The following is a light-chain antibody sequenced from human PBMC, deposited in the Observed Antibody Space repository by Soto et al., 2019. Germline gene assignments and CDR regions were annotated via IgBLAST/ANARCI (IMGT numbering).Light chain of an antibody. CDR2: EVS. Sequence: QSVLTQPASMSGSPGQSLTISCTGTSSDVGSYNLVSWYQQHPGKAPKLMIYEVSKRPSGVSNRFSGSKSGNTASLTISGLPAEDEADYCCCSYAGSSTFVFGGGTKVTVL. V-gene: IGLV2-23*02. CDR3: CSYAGSSTFV. J-gene: IGLJ3*02. CDR1: SSDVGSYNL.